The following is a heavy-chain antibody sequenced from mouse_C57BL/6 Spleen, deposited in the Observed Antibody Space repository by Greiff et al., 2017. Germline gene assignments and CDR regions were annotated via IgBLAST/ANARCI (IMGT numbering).Heavy chain of an antibody. CDR1: GYTFTDHT. CDR2: IYPRAGST. D-gene: IGHD2-2*01. J-gene: IGHJ1*03. CDR3: ARWLRRWYFGV. V-gene: IGHV1-78*01. Sequence: VQLQQSDAELVKPGASVKISCKVSGYTFTDHTIHWLKQRPEQGLAWIGYIYPRAGSTTYNEKFKGKATLTADKSSSTAYMQLNSLTSEDSAVSVCARWLRRWYFGVWGTGTTVTVSS.